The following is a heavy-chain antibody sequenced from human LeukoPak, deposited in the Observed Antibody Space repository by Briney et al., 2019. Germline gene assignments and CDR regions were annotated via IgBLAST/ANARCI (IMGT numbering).Heavy chain of an antibody. V-gene: IGHV4-59*01. CDR2: IYYSGSA. D-gene: IGHD1-1*01. Sequence: TPSETLSLTCSVSGGSIDAYYWSWIRQSPGKGLEWLGYIYYSGSAKYNPSLKSRVTISADTPKNQFSLKLTSVTAADTAVYYCARDSTGTFDSWGQGTLVTVSS. CDR3: ARDSTGTFDS. J-gene: IGHJ4*02. CDR1: GGSIDAYY.